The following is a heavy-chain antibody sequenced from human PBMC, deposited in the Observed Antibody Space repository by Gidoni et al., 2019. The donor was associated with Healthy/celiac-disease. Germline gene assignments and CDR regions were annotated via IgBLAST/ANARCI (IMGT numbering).Heavy chain of an antibody. J-gene: IGHJ3*02. D-gene: IGHD5-18*01. CDR1: GVTFSSYA. V-gene: IGHV1-69*04. Sequence: QVQLVHSGAVVKKPGSSVMVSRKASGVTFSSYAIRWVREDPGQGLEWMGRILPILGIANHAQKVKGRVTITADKSTSTAYMELSSLRSEDKAVYYCARSLDTAMVLGAFDIWGQGTMVTVSS. CDR3: ARSLDTAMVLGAFDI. CDR2: ILPILGIA.